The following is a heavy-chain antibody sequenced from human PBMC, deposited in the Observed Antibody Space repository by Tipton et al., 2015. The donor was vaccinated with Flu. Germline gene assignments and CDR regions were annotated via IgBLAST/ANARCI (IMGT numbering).Heavy chain of an antibody. CDR3: ARGERIGESWFGP. V-gene: IGHV4-61*02. CDR1: GDFINSWNVY. J-gene: IGHJ5*02. D-gene: IGHD3-10*01. Sequence: TLSLTCTVSGDFINSWNVYWSWIRQPAGGGLEYIGRIFVSGTTNYNPSLRGRATISVDTSKNQLSLRLTSVTAADAAVYFGARGERIGESWFGPWGQGTLVSVSS. CDR2: IFVSGTT.